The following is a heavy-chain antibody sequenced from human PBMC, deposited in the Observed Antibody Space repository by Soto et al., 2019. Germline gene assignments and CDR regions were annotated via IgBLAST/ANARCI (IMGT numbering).Heavy chain of an antibody. Sequence: PGGSLRLSCAASGFTCSTYWMHWVRQVPGKGLVWVSHINSDGSNIGYADSVKGRFTISRDNARNTLYLQMNSLRDDDTGLYYCARVQGRWLVAFDIWGQGTMVTVSS. J-gene: IGHJ3*02. CDR1: GFTCSTYW. CDR3: ARVQGRWLVAFDI. D-gene: IGHD6-19*01. CDR2: INSDGSNI. V-gene: IGHV3-74*01.